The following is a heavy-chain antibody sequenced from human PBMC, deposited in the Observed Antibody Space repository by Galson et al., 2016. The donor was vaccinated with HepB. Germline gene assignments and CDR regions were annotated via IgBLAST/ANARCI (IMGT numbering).Heavy chain of an antibody. V-gene: IGHV4-31*03. Sequence: TLSLTCSVSGGSITNDGYYWSWIRQHSGKGLEWIGHIDYSGSTSYNPSLKSRVTISVDTSKNQFSLQLKSVTAADTAVYYCAREDSDDFWSGLNWFDPWGQGTLVTVSS. D-gene: IGHD3-3*01. CDR1: GGSITNDGYY. J-gene: IGHJ5*02. CDR3: AREDSDDFWSGLNWFDP. CDR2: IDYSGST.